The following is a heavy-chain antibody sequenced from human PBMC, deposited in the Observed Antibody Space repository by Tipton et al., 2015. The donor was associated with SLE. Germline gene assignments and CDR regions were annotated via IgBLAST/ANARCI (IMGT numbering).Heavy chain of an antibody. Sequence: TLSLTCAVYGGSFSGYYWGWIRQPPGKGLEWIGSIYYSGSTYYNPSLKSRVTISVDTSKNQFSLKLSSVTAADTAVYYCARGVIVVVPAAIRYYYYGMDVWGQGTTVIVSS. CDR3: ARGVIVVVPAAIRYYYYGMDV. D-gene: IGHD2-2*02. V-gene: IGHV4-34*01. CDR1: GGSFSGYY. CDR2: IYYSGST. J-gene: IGHJ6*02.